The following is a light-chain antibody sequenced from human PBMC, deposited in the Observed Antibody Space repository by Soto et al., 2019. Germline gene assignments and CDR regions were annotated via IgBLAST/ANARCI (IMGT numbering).Light chain of an antibody. Sequence: DIQLTQSPASLSASVGDRVTITCRASQGISSWLAWYQQKPGKAPKLLIYATSSLQSEVPSRFSGSGSGTDFTLTISSLQPEHFATYYCQQSYSTPPGTFGRGTKVDIK. CDR3: QQSYSTPPGT. J-gene: IGKJ1*01. CDR1: QGISSW. CDR2: ATS. V-gene: IGKV1-39*01.